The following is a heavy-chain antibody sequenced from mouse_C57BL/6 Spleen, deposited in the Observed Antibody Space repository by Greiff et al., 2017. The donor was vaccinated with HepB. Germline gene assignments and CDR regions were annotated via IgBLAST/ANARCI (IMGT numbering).Heavy chain of an antibody. J-gene: IGHJ4*01. CDR1: GYSITSGYY. CDR3: AVYSNPYYAMDY. Sequence: EVQLQESGPGLVKPSQSLSLTCSVTGYSITSGYYWNWIRQFPGNKLEWMGYISYDGSNNYNPSLKNRISITRDTSKNQFFLKLNSVTTEDTATYYCAVYSNPYYAMDYWGQGTSVTVSS. V-gene: IGHV3-6*01. D-gene: IGHD2-5*01. CDR2: ISYDGSN.